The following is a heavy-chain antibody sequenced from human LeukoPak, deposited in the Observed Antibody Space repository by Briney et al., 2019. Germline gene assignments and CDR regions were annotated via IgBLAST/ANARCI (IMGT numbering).Heavy chain of an antibody. D-gene: IGHD3-3*02. Sequence: EASVIVSCTASGYTFRQYSISWVRQAPGKGLEWMGWVSPSHTTRVYAQQFQGRVTMTADTNTNTVSMELRSLRSDDTAVYFCARDYILPLETDNGDGFAIWGQGTVVSVSS. V-gene: IGHV1-18*01. CDR2: VSPSHTTR. CDR3: ARDYILPLETDNGDGFAI. CDR1: GYTFRQYS. J-gene: IGHJ3*02.